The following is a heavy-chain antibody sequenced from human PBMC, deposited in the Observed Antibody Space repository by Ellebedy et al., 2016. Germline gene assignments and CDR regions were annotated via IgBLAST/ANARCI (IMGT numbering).Heavy chain of an antibody. D-gene: IGHD3-10*01. Sequence: GGSLRLSXAASGFTFDDYAMHWVRQAPGKGLEWVSLISWDGGSTYYADSVKGRFTISRDNSKNSLYLQMNSLRAEDTALYYCAKDINLSHMVRGAYFPNAWGQGTLVTVSS. J-gene: IGHJ5*02. V-gene: IGHV3-43D*03. CDR3: AKDINLSHMVRGAYFPNA. CDR1: GFTFDDYA. CDR2: ISWDGGST.